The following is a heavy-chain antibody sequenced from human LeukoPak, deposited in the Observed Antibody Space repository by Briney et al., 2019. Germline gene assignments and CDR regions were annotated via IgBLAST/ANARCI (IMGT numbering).Heavy chain of an antibody. CDR2: ISSSSSTI. CDR3: ARGGYARSLYVDV. J-gene: IGHJ6*03. CDR1: GFTFSSYS. V-gene: IGHV3-48*01. D-gene: IGHD5-18*01. Sequence: GGSLRLSCAASGFTFSSYSMNWVRQAPGKGLEWVSYISSSSSTIYYADSVKGRFTISRDNAKNSLYLQMNSLRAEDTAVYYCARGGYARSLYVDVWGKGTTVTVSS.